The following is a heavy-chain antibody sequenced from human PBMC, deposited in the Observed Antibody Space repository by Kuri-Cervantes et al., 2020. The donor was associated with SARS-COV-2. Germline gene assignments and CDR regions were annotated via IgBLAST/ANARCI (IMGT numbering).Heavy chain of an antibody. CDR3: AREGLQGSMDV. CDR1: GFTFSSYW. J-gene: IGHJ6*02. V-gene: IGHV3-74*01. CDR2: LNNDGSST. Sequence: GESLKISCAASGFTFSSYWMHWVRQVPGKGLVWVSRLNNDGSSTNYADSVKGRFTISRDNAKNTLYLQMNSLRPEDTAVYYCAREGLQGSMDVWGQGSTVTVSS.